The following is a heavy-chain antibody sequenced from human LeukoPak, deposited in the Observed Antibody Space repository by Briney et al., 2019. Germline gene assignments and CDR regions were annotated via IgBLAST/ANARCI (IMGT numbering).Heavy chain of an antibody. Sequence: SETLSLTCTVSGGSISSYYWSWIRQPPGKGVEWIGYIYYSGSTNYNPSLKSRVTISVDTSKNQFSLKLSSVTAADTAVYYCARHGLYCGGDCPAHDAFDIWGQGTMVTVSS. CDR2: IYYSGST. D-gene: IGHD2-21*02. CDR3: ARHGLYCGGDCPAHDAFDI. J-gene: IGHJ3*02. CDR1: GGSISSYY. V-gene: IGHV4-59*08.